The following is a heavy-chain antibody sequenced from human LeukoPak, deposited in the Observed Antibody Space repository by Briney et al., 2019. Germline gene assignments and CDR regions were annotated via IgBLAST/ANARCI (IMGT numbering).Heavy chain of an antibody. CDR1: GGPFSGYY. CDR2: INHSGST. Sequence: SETLSLTCAVYGGPFSGYYWSWIRQPPGKGLEWIGEINHSGSTNYNPSLKSRVTISVDTSKNQFSLKLSSVTAADTAVYYCARAGIAVAVDYWGQGTLVTVSS. D-gene: IGHD6-19*01. J-gene: IGHJ4*02. CDR3: ARAGIAVAVDY. V-gene: IGHV4-34*01.